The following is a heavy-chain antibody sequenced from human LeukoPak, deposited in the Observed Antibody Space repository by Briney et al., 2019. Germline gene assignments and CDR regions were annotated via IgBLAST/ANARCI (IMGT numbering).Heavy chain of an antibody. Sequence: GGSLRLSCAVSGFTFSSYEMNWVRQAPGKGLERVSYISDSGTTKYYADSVKGRITISRDNAKNSLYLQMNSLRAEDTAVYYCARAFGSGSYSFWGQGTLVSVSS. CDR1: GFTFSSYE. CDR2: ISDSGTTK. D-gene: IGHD3-10*01. CDR3: ARAFGSGSYSF. J-gene: IGHJ4*02. V-gene: IGHV3-48*03.